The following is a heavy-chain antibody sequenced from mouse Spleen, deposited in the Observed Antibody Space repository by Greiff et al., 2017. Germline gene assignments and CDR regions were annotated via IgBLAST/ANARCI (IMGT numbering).Heavy chain of an antibody. CDR3: ATDHPLYAMDY. V-gene: IGHV5-4*01. J-gene: IGHJ4*01. CDR2: ISDGGSYT. CDR1: GFTFSSYA. Sequence: EVKLMESGGGLVKPGGSLKLSCAASGFTFSSYAMSWVRQTPEKRLEWVATISDGGSYTYYPDNVKGRFTISRDNAKNNLYLQMSHLKSEDTAMYYCATDHPLYAMDYWGQGTSVTVSS.